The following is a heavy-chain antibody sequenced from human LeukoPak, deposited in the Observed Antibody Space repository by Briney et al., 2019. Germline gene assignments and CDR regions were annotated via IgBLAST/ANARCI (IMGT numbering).Heavy chain of an antibody. CDR3: ARLQDIVVVPAAANWFDP. Sequence: GASVKVSCKASGYTFAGYYMHWVRQAPGQGLEWMGGIIPIFGTANYAQKFQGRVTITADESTSTAYMELSSLRSEDTAVYYCARLQDIVVVPAAANWFDPWGQGTLVTVSS. CDR1: GYTFAGYY. V-gene: IGHV1-69*13. CDR2: IIPIFGTA. D-gene: IGHD2-2*01. J-gene: IGHJ5*02.